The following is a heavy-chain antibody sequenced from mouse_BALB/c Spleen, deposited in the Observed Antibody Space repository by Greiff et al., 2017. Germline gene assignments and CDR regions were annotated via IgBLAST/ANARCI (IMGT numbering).Heavy chain of an antibody. V-gene: IGHV1S81*02. Sequence: QVQLQQSGPELEKPGASVKISCKASGYTFTSYYMYWVKQRPGQGLEWIGEINPSNGGTNFNEKFKSKATLTVDKSSSTAYMQLSSLTSEDSAVYYCTSYYGNYSYAMDYWGQGTSVTVSS. CDR1: GYTFTSYY. CDR3: TSYYGNYSYAMDY. CDR2: INPSNGGT. J-gene: IGHJ4*01. D-gene: IGHD2-1*01.